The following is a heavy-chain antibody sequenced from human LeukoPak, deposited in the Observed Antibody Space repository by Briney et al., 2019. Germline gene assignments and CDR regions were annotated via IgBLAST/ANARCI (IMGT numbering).Heavy chain of an antibody. CDR2: ISSGSSTI. CDR3: ARGRGSGSYRTLKHFDY. V-gene: IGHV3-48*01. CDR1: GFTFSSYS. Sequence: GGSLRLSCAASGFTFSSYSMNWVRQAPGKGLEWVSYISSGSSTIYYADSVKGRFTISRDNAKNSLYLQMNSLRAEDTAVYYCARGRGSGSYRTLKHFDYWGQGTLVTVSS. D-gene: IGHD1-26*01. J-gene: IGHJ4*02.